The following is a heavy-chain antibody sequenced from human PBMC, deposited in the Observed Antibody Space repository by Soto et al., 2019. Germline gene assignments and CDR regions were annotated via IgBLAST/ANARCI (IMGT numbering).Heavy chain of an antibody. Sequence: SETLSLTCTVSGGSISSGGYYWSWIRQHPGKGLEWIGYIYYSGSTYYNPSLKSRVTISVDTSKNQFSLKLSSVTAADTAVYYCESGYYHGSGSYYNTDYWGQGTLVTVSS. CDR3: ESGYYHGSGSYYNTDY. D-gene: IGHD3-10*01. CDR2: IYYSGST. V-gene: IGHV4-31*03. CDR1: GGSISSGGYY. J-gene: IGHJ4*02.